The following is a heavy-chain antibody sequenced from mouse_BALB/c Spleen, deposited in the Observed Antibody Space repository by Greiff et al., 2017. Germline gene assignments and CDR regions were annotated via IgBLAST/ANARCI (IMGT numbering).Heavy chain of an antibody. V-gene: IGHV2-5-1*01. CDR2: IWRGGST. J-gene: IGHJ4*01. CDR3: AKNLDYYGSSKGAMDY. D-gene: IGHD1-1*01. Sequence: QVQLQQSGPSLVQPSQSLSITCTVSGFSLTSYGVHWVRQSPGKGLEWLGVIWRGGSTDYNAAFMSRLSITKDNSKSQVFFKMNSLQADDTAIYYCAKNLDYYGSSKGAMDYWGQGTSVTVSS. CDR1: GFSLTSYG.